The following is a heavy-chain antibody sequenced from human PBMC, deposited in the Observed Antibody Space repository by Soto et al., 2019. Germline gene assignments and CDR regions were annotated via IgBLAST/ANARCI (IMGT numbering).Heavy chain of an antibody. Sequence: GASAKVSCKASGGTFSTYTITWVRQAPGQGLEWMGRIIPIIGIINYAQKFQGRVTISADKFTGTAYMELTGLRSDDTAVYYCAGDPDSHYNDSHASSYPWGQGTLVTVSS. D-gene: IGHD4-4*01. V-gene: IGHV1-69*04. J-gene: IGHJ5*02. CDR3: AGDPDSHYNDSHASSYP. CDR1: GGTFSTYT. CDR2: IIPIIGII.